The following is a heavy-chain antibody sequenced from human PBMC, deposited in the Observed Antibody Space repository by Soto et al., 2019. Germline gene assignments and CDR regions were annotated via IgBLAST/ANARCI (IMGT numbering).Heavy chain of an antibody. D-gene: IGHD2-2*01. CDR1: GFTFRSYG. CDR2: ISYDGSNK. V-gene: IGHV3-30*03. CDR3: AVGYCSSTSCYAPRLYYYGMDV. J-gene: IGHJ6*02. Sequence: PGGSLRLSCTAPGFTFRSYGMHWVRQAPGKGLEWGAVISYDGSNKYYADSVKGRFTISRDNSKNTLYLQMNSLRAEDTAVYYCAVGYCSSTSCYAPRLYYYGMDVWGQGTTGTVS.